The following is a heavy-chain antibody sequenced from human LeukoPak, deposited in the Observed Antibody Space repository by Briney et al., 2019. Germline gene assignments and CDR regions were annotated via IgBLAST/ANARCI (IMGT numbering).Heavy chain of an antibody. J-gene: IGHJ6*02. Sequence: GSLRLSCAASGFTFSSYAMHWARQAPGKGLEWVAVISYDGSNKYYADSVKGRFTISRDNSKNTLYLQMNSLRAEDTAVYYCARVPTHYYYGMDVWGQGTTVTVSS. CDR3: ARVPTHYYYGMDV. CDR1: GFTFSSYA. D-gene: IGHD4-11*01. V-gene: IGHV3-30-3*01. CDR2: ISYDGSNK.